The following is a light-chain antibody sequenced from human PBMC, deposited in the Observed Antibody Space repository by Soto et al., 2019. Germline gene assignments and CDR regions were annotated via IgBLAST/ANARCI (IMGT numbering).Light chain of an antibody. Sequence: EIVLTQSPGTLSLSPGERATLSCRASQSVSSSYLAWYQQKPGQAPRLLIYGASSRATGIPDRFSGRGSVTDFTLTISRLEPEDFAVYYCQQYGSSPPFTFGPGTKVDIK. CDR2: GAS. V-gene: IGKV3-20*01. CDR1: QSVSSSY. J-gene: IGKJ3*01. CDR3: QQYGSSPPFT.